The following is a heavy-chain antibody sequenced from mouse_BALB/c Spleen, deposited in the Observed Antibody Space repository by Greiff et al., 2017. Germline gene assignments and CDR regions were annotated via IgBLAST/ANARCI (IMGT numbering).Heavy chain of an antibody. D-gene: IGHD2-4*01. V-gene: IGHV2-9*02. CDR2: IWAGGST. CDR3: ARDRGLRRIFNAMDY. J-gene: IGHJ4*01. CDR1: GFSLTSYG. Sequence: QVQLQQSGPGLVAPSQSLSITCTVSGFSLTSYGVHWVRQPPGKGLEWLGVIWAGGSTNYNSALMSRLSISKDNSKSQVFLKMNSLQTDDTAMYYCARDRGLRRIFNAMDYWGQGTSVTVSS.